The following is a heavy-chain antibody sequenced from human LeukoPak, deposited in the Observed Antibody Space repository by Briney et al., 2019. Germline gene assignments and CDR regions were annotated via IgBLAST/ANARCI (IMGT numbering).Heavy chain of an antibody. J-gene: IGHJ4*02. CDR2: IYSGGIT. CDR1: GFTVSNNY. CDR3: AEGGITGTTYSY. D-gene: IGHD1-1*01. Sequence: GGSLRLSCAASGFTVSNNYMSWVRQAPGKGLEWVSVIYSGGITYYADSVKGRFTISRDNSKNTLYLQMNSLRAEDTAVYFCAEGGITGTTYSYWGQGTLVTVSS. V-gene: IGHV3-66*01.